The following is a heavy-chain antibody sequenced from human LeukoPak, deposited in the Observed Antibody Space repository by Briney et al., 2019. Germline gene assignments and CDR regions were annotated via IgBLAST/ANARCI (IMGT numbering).Heavy chain of an antibody. J-gene: IGHJ4*02. CDR2: ISYDGSNQ. CDR1: GFTFSRHA. CDR3: ARVPFDYGDYALDF. Sequence: GGSLRLSCAASGFTFSRHAMHWVRQAPGKGLEWVADISYDGSNQYYADSVKGRFTVSRDNSKNTLHLKINSLRAEATAVYFCARVPFDYGDYALDFWGQGTLVTVSS. D-gene: IGHD4-17*01. V-gene: IGHV3-30*01.